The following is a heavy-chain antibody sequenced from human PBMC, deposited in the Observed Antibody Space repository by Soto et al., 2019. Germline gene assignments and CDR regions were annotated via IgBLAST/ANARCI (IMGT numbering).Heavy chain of an antibody. Sequence: GSLRLSCAASGFTFSSYAMSWVRQAPGKGLEWVSAISGSGGSTYYADSVKGRFTISRDNSKNTLYLQMNSLRAEDTAVYYCAKGPYYYDSSGYHDWGQGTLVTVS. D-gene: IGHD3-22*01. J-gene: IGHJ4*02. V-gene: IGHV3-23*01. CDR3: AKGPYYYDSSGYHD. CDR1: GFTFSSYA. CDR2: ISGSGGST.